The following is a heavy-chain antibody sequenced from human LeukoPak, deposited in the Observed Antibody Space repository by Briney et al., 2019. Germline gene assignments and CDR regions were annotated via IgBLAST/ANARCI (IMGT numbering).Heavy chain of an antibody. J-gene: IGHJ4*02. CDR1: GFTFSSYA. CDR2: ISGSGGST. V-gene: IGHV3-23*01. CDR3: AKDPKIIAAAGHFDY. D-gene: IGHD6-13*01. Sequence: GGSLRLSFAASGFTFSSYAMSWVRQAPGKGLEWVSAISGSGGSTYYADSVKGRFTISRDNSKNTLYLQMNSLRAEDTAVYYCAKDPKIIAAAGHFDYWGQGTLVTVSS.